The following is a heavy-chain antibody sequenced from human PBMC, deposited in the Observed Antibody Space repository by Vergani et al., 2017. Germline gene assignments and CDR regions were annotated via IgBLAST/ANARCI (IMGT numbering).Heavy chain of an antibody. CDR2: LNKNNYYI. Sequence: EVQLVESGGGLVNPGGCLTLSCVASGFSLSTYTFNWVRQAQGGGLEWVSSLNKNNYYIYYADSVKGRFTISRDNSKNTLYLQMNSLRAEDTAVYYCARDVEDFYSSSPDYWGQGTLVTVSS. V-gene: IGHV3-21*01. J-gene: IGHJ4*02. D-gene: IGHD6-13*01. CDR3: ARDVEDFYSSSPDY. CDR1: GFSLSTYT.